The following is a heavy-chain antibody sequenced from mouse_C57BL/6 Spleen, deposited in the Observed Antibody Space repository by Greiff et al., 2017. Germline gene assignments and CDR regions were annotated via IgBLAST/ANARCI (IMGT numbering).Heavy chain of an antibody. CDR3: VREESNTGYYFDS. Sequence: EVQLVESGGGLVKPGGSLKLSCAASGFTFSSYAMSWVRQTPEKRLEWVATISDGGSYTYYPDNVKGRFTISRDNAKNNLYLQMSHLKSEDTAMYYCVREESNTGYYFDSWGEGTPLTVSP. J-gene: IGHJ2*01. CDR1: GFTFSSYA. D-gene: IGHD2-5*01. CDR2: ISDGGSYT. V-gene: IGHV5-4*01.